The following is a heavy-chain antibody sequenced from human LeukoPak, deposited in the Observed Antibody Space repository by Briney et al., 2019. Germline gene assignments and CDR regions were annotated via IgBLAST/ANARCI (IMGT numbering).Heavy chain of an antibody. CDR2: ISSSSSYI. CDR1: GFTFSSYS. D-gene: IGHD3-9*01. V-gene: IGHV3-21*01. CDR3: ARDLGRQTYDILTGYYIGDFDY. Sequence: GGSLRLSCAASGFTFSSYSMNWVRQAPGRGLEWVSSISSSSSYIYYADSVKGRFTISRDNAKNSLYLQMNSLRAEDTAVYYCARDLGRQTYDILTGYYIGDFDYWGQGTLVTVSS. J-gene: IGHJ4*02.